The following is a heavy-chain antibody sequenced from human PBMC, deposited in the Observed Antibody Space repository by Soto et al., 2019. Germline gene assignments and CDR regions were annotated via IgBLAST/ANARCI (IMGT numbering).Heavy chain of an antibody. D-gene: IGHD1-20*01. CDR1: GFSLTSPGMC. CDR3: ARSIRGPRRFNGMDV. J-gene: IGHJ6*02. Sequence: SCPTLVNPTETLTLTCTFSGFSLTSPGMCVSWIRQSPGKALEWLALIERGDDDKYYSTSLKTRLTISKDTRKNQVVLTMANMEPADTATYYCARSIRGPRRFNGMDVWGQGAPVPVYS. CDR2: IERGDDDK. V-gene: IGHV2-70*13.